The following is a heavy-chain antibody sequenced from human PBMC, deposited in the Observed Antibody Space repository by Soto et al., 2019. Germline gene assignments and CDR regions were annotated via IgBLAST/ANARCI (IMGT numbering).Heavy chain of an antibody. CDR2: IWYAGSNK. Sequence: QVQLVKSGGGVIQSGRSLRLSCAASGFTFSTYGIHWVRQAPGKGLEWVAVIWYAGSNKYYADSVKGRFTISRDNSKNTLYLQMNSLRAEDTAVYYCARGTVHFDYWGQGTLVTVSS. D-gene: IGHD4-17*01. CDR1: GFTFSTYG. J-gene: IGHJ4*02. CDR3: ARGTVHFDY. V-gene: IGHV3-33*01.